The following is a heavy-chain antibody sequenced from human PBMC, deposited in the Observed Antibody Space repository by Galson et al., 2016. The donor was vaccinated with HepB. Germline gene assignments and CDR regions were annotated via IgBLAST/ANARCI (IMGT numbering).Heavy chain of an antibody. D-gene: IGHD1-1*01. V-gene: IGHV4-39*01. J-gene: IGHJ6*02. Sequence: ETLSLTCTVSGGSTSSSDYYWGWIRQPPGKGLEWMGTIHYDGRTYYNPSLKSRVTISVDTSKNQFSLQMTSVTAADTAVYYCALARTHCSYYGMDVWGQGTTVTVSS. CDR1: GGSTSSSDYY. CDR3: ALARTHCSYYGMDV. CDR2: IHYDGRT.